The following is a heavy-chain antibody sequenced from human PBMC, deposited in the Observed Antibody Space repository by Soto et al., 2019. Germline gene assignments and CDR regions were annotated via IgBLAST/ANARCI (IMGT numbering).Heavy chain of an antibody. Sequence: QVQLVESGGGVVQPGRSLRLSCAASGFTFSRYGMHWVRQAPGKGLEWVAVISYDGSNKYYADSVKGRFTISRDNSKNTLYLQMNSLRAEDTAVYYCAKDRRKVVVAAPFDYWGQGTLVTVSS. CDR3: AKDRRKVVVAAPFDY. CDR1: GFTFSRYG. D-gene: IGHD2-15*01. J-gene: IGHJ4*02. V-gene: IGHV3-30*18. CDR2: ISYDGSNK.